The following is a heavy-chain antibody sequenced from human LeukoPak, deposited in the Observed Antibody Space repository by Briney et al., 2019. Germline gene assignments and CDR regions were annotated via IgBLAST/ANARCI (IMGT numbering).Heavy chain of an antibody. Sequence: AGGSLRLSCAASGFTFDDYAMHWVRQAPGKGLEWVSGISWNSGSIGYADSVKGRFTISRDNAKNSLYLQMNSLRAEDMALYYCAKGRNRNYYYYYMDVWGKGTTVTVSS. CDR3: AKGRNRNYYYYYMDV. J-gene: IGHJ6*03. CDR2: ISWNSGSI. CDR1: GFTFDDYA. D-gene: IGHD1-14*01. V-gene: IGHV3-9*03.